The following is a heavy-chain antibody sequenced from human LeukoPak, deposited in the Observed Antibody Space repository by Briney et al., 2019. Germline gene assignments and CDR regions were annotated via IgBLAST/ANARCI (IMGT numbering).Heavy chain of an antibody. D-gene: IGHD3-10*01. J-gene: IGHJ4*02. CDR2: INHSGSA. CDR1: GGSFSGYY. Sequence: PSETLSLTCAVSGGSFSGYYWTWIRQPPGKGLEWIGEINHSGSANYNPSLKSRVTISVDTSKNQFSLKLSSVTAADTAVYYCARVGGSGSYLDGFDYWGQGTLVTVSS. V-gene: IGHV4-34*01. CDR3: ARVGGSGSYLDGFDY.